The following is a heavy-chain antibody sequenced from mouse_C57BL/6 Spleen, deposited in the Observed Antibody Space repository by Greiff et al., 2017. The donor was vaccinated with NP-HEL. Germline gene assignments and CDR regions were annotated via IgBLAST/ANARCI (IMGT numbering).Heavy chain of an antibody. CDR2: INPEDGET. Sequence: EVQLQQSGAELVKPGASVKLSCTASGFNIKDYYMHWVKQRTEQGLEWIGRINPEDGETKYAPKFQGKATITADTSSNTAYLQLSSLTSEDTAVYYCTLPPGEDEGVAYWGQGTLVTVSA. CDR1: GFNIKDYY. V-gene: IGHV14-2*01. J-gene: IGHJ3*01. CDR3: TLPPGEDEGVAY.